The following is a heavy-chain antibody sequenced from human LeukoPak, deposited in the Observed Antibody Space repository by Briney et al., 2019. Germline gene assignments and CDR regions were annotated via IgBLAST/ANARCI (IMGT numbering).Heavy chain of an antibody. Sequence: GGTLRLSCAASGFTFSSYGMSWVRQAPGKGLEWVSAISGSGGSTYYADSVKGRFTISRDNSKNTLYLQMNSLRAEDTAVYYCAKSGVIVANYYYYMDVWGKGTTVTVSS. V-gene: IGHV3-23*01. CDR1: GFTFSSYG. CDR2: ISGSGGST. J-gene: IGHJ6*03. CDR3: AKSGVIVANYYYYMDV. D-gene: IGHD5-12*01.